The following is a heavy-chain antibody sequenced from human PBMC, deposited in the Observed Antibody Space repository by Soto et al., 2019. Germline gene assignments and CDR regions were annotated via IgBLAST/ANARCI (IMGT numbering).Heavy chain of an antibody. Sequence: SGPTLVKPTQTLTLTCTFSGFSLSTSGVGVGWIRQPPGKALEWLALIYWEDDKRDSPSLKSRLTITKDTSKNQVVLTMTNMDPVDTATYYCAQQGDQRNYDFWSGYYPFGYWGQGTLVTVSS. J-gene: IGHJ4*02. V-gene: IGHV2-5*02. CDR2: IYWEDDK. CDR3: AQQGDQRNYDFWSGYYPFGY. D-gene: IGHD3-3*01. CDR1: GFSLSTSGVG.